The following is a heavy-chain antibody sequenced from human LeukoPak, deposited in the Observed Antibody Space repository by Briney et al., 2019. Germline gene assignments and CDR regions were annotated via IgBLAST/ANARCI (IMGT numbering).Heavy chain of an antibody. CDR2: IIPIFGTA. CDR1: GGTFSSYA. V-gene: IGHV1-69*05. Sequence: SVKVSCKASGGTFSSYAISWVRQAPGQGLEWMGGIIPIFGTANYAQKFQGRVTITTDESTSTAYMELSSLRSEDTAVYYCARVGYYDSSGYYHDYWGQGTLVTVSS. J-gene: IGHJ4*02. CDR3: ARVGYYDSSGYYHDY. D-gene: IGHD3-22*01.